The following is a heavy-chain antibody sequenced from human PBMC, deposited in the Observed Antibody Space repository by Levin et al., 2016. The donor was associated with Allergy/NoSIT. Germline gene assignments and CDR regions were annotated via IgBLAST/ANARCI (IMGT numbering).Heavy chain of an antibody. V-gene: IGHV2-5*02. Sequence: SGPTLVKPTQTLTLTCTFSGFSLTTNGVGVGWIRQPPGKALEWLALVYWDDDKLYNPSLKRRLSITADTSKNQVVLTMTNMDPVDTATYYCARRGGSGVRSMVLDYWGQGTLVTVSS. CDR3: ARRGGSGVRSMVLDY. D-gene: IGHD3-10*01. CDR2: VYWDDDK. CDR1: GFSLTTNGVG. J-gene: IGHJ4*02.